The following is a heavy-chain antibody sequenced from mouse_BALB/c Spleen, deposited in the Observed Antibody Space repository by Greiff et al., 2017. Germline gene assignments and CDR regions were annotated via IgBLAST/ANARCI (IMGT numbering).Heavy chain of an antibody. CDR2: ISYSGST. CDR3: ARSRVYYYGSPWYFDV. J-gene: IGHJ1*01. Sequence: EVQLQQSGPGLVKPSQSLSLTCTVTGYSITSDYAWNWIRQFPGNKLEWMGYISYSGSTSYNPSLKSRISITRDTSKNQFFLQLNSVTTEDTATYYCARSRVYYYGSPWYFDVWGAGTTVTVSS. CDR1: GYSITSDYA. D-gene: IGHD1-1*01. V-gene: IGHV3-2*02.